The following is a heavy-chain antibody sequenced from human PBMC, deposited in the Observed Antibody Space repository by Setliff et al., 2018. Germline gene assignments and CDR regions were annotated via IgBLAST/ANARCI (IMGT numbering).Heavy chain of an antibody. D-gene: IGHD2-2*01. J-gene: IGHJ3*01. CDR3: ARFGGSCSSSSCYASDL. Sequence: ASVKVSCKASGYIFTSYGFSWVRQAPGQGLEWMGWISTYNGKTNYAQKFQGRVTVTTDTYTGTGYMELRSLRSDDTAMYFCARFGGSCSSSSCYASDLWGQGTMVTVSS. CDR2: ISTYNGKT. CDR1: GYIFTSYG. V-gene: IGHV1-18*01.